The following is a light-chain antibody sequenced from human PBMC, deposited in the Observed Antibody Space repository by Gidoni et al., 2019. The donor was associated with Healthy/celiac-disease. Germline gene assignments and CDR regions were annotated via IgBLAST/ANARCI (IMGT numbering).Light chain of an antibody. CDR2: WAT. CDR1: QSVLYSSNNKNY. V-gene: IGKV4-1*01. CDR3: QQYYSTPRT. J-gene: IGKJ1*01. Sequence: DIVMTQSPDSLAVSLGERATINCKSSQSVLYSSNNKNYLAWYQQKPGQPPKLLIYWATTRKSGVPDRFRGSGSGKDFTLTISSLQAEDVAVYYCQQYYSTPRTFGQGTKVEIK.